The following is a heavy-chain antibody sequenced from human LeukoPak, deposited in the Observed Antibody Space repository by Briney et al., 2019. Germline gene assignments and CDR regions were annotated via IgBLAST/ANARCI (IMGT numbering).Heavy chain of an antibody. CDR3: ARSPPTYYYGSGPLDY. J-gene: IGHJ4*02. CDR1: GGSISSYY. CDR2: IYYSGST. Sequence: SETLSLTCTVSGGSISSYYWSWIRQPPGKGLEWMGYIYYSGSTNYNPSLKSRVTISVDTSKNQFSLKLSSVTAADTAVYYCARSPPTYYYGSGPLDYWGQGTLVTVSS. D-gene: IGHD3-10*01. V-gene: IGHV4-59*01.